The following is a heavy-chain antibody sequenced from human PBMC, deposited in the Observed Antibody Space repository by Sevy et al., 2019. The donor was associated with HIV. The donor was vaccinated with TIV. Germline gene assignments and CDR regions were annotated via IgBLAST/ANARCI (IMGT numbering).Heavy chain of an antibody. V-gene: IGHV1-2*02. CDR3: ARLEGYYDSKIFDY. CDR1: GYTFTGYY. CDR2: INPNSGGT. D-gene: IGHD3-22*01. J-gene: IGHJ4*02. Sequence: ASVKVSCKASGYTFTGYYMHWVRQAPGQGLGWMGWINPNSGGTNYAQKFQGRVTMTRDTSISTAYMELSRLRSDDTAVYYCARLEGYYDSKIFDYWGQGTLVTVSS.